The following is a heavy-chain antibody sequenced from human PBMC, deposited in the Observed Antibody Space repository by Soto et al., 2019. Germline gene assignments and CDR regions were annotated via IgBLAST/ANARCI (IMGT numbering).Heavy chain of an antibody. CDR1: GFTFSSYG. J-gene: IGHJ6*02. CDR2: IRYDGTIK. CDR3: ARTPSGSGYDMDV. V-gene: IGHV3-33*01. Sequence: QVQLVESGGGVVQPGRSLRLSCAASGFTFSSYGMHWVRQAPGKGLEWVAIIRYDGTIKYYSDSVKGRFSISRDNSKNTLYLHMNSLRVEDTAVYYCARTPSGSGYDMDVWGQGTTVIVSS. D-gene: IGHD3-10*01.